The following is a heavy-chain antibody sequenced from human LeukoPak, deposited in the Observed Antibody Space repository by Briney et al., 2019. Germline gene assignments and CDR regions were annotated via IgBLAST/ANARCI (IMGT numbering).Heavy chain of an antibody. Sequence: SETLSLTCTVSGGSISSYYWSWIRQPPGEGLEWIGYIYYSGSTNYNPSLKSRVTISVDTSKNQFSLKLSSVTAADTAVYYCARGGVVPAAVLSYWGQGTLVTVSS. J-gene: IGHJ4*02. CDR2: IYYSGST. V-gene: IGHV4-59*01. D-gene: IGHD2-2*01. CDR1: GGSISSYY. CDR3: ARGGVVPAAVLSY.